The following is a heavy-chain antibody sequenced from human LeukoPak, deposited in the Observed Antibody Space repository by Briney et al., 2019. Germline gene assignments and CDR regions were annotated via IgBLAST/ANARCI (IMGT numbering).Heavy chain of an antibody. D-gene: IGHD3-16*01. CDR3: AKDEATSGGGLAS. CDR1: GFSVSGTH. CDR2: MYTGGTT. J-gene: IGHJ4*02. V-gene: IGHV3-53*01. Sequence: GGSLRLSCAASGFSVSGTHMSWVRQAPGKRLEWVSAMYTGGTTYYADSVQGRFTIYRDNSKNTLYLQMNSLRAEDTAVYYCAKDEATSGGGLASWGQGTLVSVSS.